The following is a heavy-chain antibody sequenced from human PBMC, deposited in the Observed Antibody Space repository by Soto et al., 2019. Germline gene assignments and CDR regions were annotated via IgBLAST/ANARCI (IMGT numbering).Heavy chain of an antibody. J-gene: IGHJ4*02. CDR1: GSTFSSYA. D-gene: IGHD3-22*01. V-gene: IGHV3-23*01. CDR2: ISGSGGST. Sequence: PGGSLILSCAASGSTFSSYAMSWVLQAPGKGLEWVSAISGSGGSTYYADSVKGRFTISRDNSKNTLYLQMNSLRAEDTAVYYCAKDSSITKIVVTSLSQFDYWGQGTLVTVSS. CDR3: AKDSSITKIVVTSLSQFDY.